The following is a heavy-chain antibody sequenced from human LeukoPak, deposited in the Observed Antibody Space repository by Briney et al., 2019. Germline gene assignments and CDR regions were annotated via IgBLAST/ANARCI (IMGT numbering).Heavy chain of an antibody. CDR2: TYYRSKWYY. D-gene: IGHD1-14*01. Sequence: PSQTLSLTCAISGDSVSRTDGGWNWIRQSPSRGLEWLGRTYYRSKWYYDDALSVESRISIKPDTSKNQLTLLLNSVTPEDTALYFCARGGLARGSINSFIAFDVWGQGIMVTVSS. V-gene: IGHV6-1*01. CDR3: ARGGLARGSINSFIAFDV. CDR1: GDSVSRTDGG. J-gene: IGHJ3*01.